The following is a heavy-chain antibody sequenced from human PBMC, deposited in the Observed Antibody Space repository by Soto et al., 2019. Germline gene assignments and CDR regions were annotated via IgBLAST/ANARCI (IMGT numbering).Heavy chain of an antibody. J-gene: IGHJ4*02. V-gene: IGHV4-61*01. Sequence: SETLSLTWPLAGGSASTTSSYCSWIRQPRWKGLEWIGYIHYCGSTNYNPSLTSRVTISVDTSKIQFSLKLSSVTAADTAVYFCVRAWEHLYFDYWGQGTLVTVSS. D-gene: IGHD1-26*01. CDR1: GGSASTTSSY. CDR3: VRAWEHLYFDY. CDR2: IHYCGST.